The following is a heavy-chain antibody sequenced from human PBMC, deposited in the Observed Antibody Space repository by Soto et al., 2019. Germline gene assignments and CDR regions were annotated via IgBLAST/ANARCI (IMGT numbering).Heavy chain of an antibody. CDR3: ARDKGRYDSGMDV. D-gene: IGHD3-9*01. Sequence: QVQLQESGPGLVKPSETLSLTCTVSGTSISSYYWSWIRQPPGKGLEWIGYIFYSGSTKYNPSLKSLVAISVDRSKHHFSLNLTSVTAADTAVYYCARDKGRYDSGMDVWGQGTTVTVSS. V-gene: IGHV4-59*01. CDR1: GTSISSYY. J-gene: IGHJ6*02. CDR2: IFYSGST.